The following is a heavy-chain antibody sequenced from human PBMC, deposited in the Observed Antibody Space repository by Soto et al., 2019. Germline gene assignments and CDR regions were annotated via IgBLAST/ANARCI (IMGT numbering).Heavy chain of an antibody. CDR1: GFTFSSYS. Sequence: GGSLRLSCAASGFTFSSYSMNWVRQAPGKGLEWVSYISSSSSTIYYADSVKGRFTISRDNAKNSLYLQMNSLRAEDTAVYYCARVSYYDFWSGYYSSGPQEYWGQGTLVTVSS. J-gene: IGHJ4*02. CDR2: ISSSSSTI. V-gene: IGHV3-48*01. CDR3: ARVSYYDFWSGYYSSGPQEY. D-gene: IGHD3-3*01.